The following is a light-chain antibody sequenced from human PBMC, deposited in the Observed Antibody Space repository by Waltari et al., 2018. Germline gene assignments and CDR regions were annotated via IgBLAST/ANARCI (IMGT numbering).Light chain of an antibody. CDR3: LQATLWPWT. Sequence: DVVMTEYLLSLLVTLGQPDSISGRSSQSLVHSDGVPYFNWFHQRPGQSPRRLIYKVSNRDSGVPDRFSGSGSGSEFALRISRVEAEDVGLYYCLQATLWPWTFGQGTKLEIK. CDR2: KVS. J-gene: IGKJ1*01. V-gene: IGKV2-30*02. CDR1: QSLVHSDGVPY.